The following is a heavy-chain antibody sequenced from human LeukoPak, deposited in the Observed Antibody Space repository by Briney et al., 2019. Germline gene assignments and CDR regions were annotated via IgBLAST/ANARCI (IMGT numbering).Heavy chain of an antibody. CDR1: GGSISSSSYY. J-gene: IGHJ3*02. Sequence: SETLSLTCTVSGGSISSSSYYWGWIRQPPGKGLEWIGSIYYSGSTYYNPSLKSRVTISVDTSKNQFSLKLSSVTAADTAVYYCARDGSPSGAFDIWGQGTMVTVSS. V-gene: IGHV4-39*07. CDR2: IYYSGST. D-gene: IGHD1-14*01. CDR3: ARDGSPSGAFDI.